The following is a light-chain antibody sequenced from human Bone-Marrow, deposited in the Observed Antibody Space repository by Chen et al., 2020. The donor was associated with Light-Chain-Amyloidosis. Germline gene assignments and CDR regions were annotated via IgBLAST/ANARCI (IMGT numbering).Light chain of an antibody. CDR3: SSYTSTTTDVI. J-gene: IGLJ2*01. V-gene: IGLV2-14*01. Sequence: QSALTQPASVSGSPGQSIPISCTGTSRDIGTFNYVSWYQHHPGKAPQLIIFEVSNRPSGVSDRFSGSKSGNTASLTISGLQPGDEADFYCSSYTSTTTDVIFGVGTKLTVL. CDR1: SRDIGTFNY. CDR2: EVS.